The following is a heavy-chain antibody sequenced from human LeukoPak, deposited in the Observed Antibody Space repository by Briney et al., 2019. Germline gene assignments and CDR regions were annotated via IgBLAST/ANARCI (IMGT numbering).Heavy chain of an antibody. D-gene: IGHD3-10*01. CDR1: GGSISSYY. V-gene: IGHV4-59*05. CDR3: ASQPLTMVRGVLSPGTDY. CDR2: IYYSGST. Sequence: TSETLSLTCTVSGGSISSYYWSWIRQPAGKGLEWIGSIYYSGSTYYNPSLKSRVTISVDTSKNQFSLKLSSVTAADTAVYYCASQPLTMVRGVLSPGTDYWGQGTLVTVSS. J-gene: IGHJ4*02.